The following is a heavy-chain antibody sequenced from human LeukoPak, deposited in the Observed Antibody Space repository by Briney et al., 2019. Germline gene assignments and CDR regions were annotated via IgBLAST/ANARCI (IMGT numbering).Heavy chain of an antibody. CDR1: GGSISSSSYY. J-gene: IGHJ4*02. Sequence: PSETLSLTCTVSGGSISSSSYYWGWIRQPPGKGLEWIGSIYYSGSTYYNPSLKSRVTISVDTSKNQFSLKLSSVTAADTAVYYCAHGSRYSPPDYWGQGTLVTVSS. CDR2: IYYSGST. D-gene: IGHD6-13*01. CDR3: AHGSRYSPPDY. V-gene: IGHV4-39*01.